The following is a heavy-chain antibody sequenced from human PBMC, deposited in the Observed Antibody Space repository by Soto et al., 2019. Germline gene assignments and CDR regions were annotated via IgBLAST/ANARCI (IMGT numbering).Heavy chain of an antibody. CDR2: IIPILGIA. J-gene: IGHJ4*02. Sequence: QVQLVQSGAEVKKPGSSVKVSCKASGGTFSSYTISWVRQAPGQGLEWMGRIIPILGIANYAQKFQGRVTITADKSTSTAYMELSSLRSEDTAVYYCARDLQYQLSLPGDYWGQGTLVTVSS. V-gene: IGHV1-69*08. CDR1: GGTFSSYT. D-gene: IGHD2-2*01. CDR3: ARDLQYQLSLPGDY.